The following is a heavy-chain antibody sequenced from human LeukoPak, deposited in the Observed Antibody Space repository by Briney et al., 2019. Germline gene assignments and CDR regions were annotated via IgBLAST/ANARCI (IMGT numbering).Heavy chain of an antibody. J-gene: IGHJ5*02. V-gene: IGHV4-4*07. CDR3: AREGGYCSSTSCYRWFDP. Sequence: PSETLSLTCTVSGGSISSYYWSWIPQPAGKGLEWIGRIYTSGSTNYNPSLKSRVTMSVDTSKNQFSLKLSSVTAADTAVYYCAREGGYCSSTSCYRWFDPWGQGTLVTVSS. D-gene: IGHD2-2*02. CDR1: GGSISSYY. CDR2: IYTSGST.